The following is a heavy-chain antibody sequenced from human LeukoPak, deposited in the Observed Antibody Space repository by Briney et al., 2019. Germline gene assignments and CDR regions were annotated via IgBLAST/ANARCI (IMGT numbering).Heavy chain of an antibody. CDR3: ARHLNTVAGDY. J-gene: IGHJ4*02. V-gene: IGHV4-39*07. CDR2: VYYSGST. D-gene: IGHD6-19*01. CDR1: GGSITSSSYY. Sequence: KASETLSLTCTVSGGSITSSSYYWGWIRQPPGKGLEWIGSVYYSGSTYYNPSLKSRVTMSVDTSKNQFSLKLSSVTAADTAVYYCARHLNTVAGDYWGQGTLVTVSS.